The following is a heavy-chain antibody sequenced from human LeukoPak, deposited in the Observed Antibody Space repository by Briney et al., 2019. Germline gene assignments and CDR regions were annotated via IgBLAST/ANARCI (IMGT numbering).Heavy chain of an antibody. D-gene: IGHD6-19*01. J-gene: IGHJ5*02. Sequence: PGGSLRLSCAASGFTFSSYGMHWVRQAPGKGLEWVAVISYDGSNKYYADSVKGRFTISRDNSKNTLYLQMNSLRAEDTAAYYCAKVTASYSSGFSLSNWFDPWGQGTLVTVSS. CDR3: AKVTASYSSGFSLSNWFDP. CDR2: ISYDGSNK. CDR1: GFTFSSYG. V-gene: IGHV3-30*18.